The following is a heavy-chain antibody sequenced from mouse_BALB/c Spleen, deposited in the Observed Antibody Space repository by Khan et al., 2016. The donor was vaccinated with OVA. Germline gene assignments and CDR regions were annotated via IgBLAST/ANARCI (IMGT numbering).Heavy chain of an antibody. CDR2: IYPSDDYT. D-gene: IGHD2-4*01. CDR1: GYTFTNHW. J-gene: IGHJ4*01. CDR3: TRELRLHYYAMDF. Sequence: QVQLQQPGAELVRPGSSAKLSCKASGYTFTNHWINWVKQRPGQGLEWIGNIYPSDDYTNYHENFKDKATLTVEKSSSTAYMQLISPKSEDAAVYSCTRELRLHYYAMDFWGQGTSVTVSS. V-gene: IGHV1-69*02.